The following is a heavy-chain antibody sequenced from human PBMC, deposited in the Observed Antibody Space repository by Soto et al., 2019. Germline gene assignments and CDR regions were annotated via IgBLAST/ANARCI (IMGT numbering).Heavy chain of an antibody. D-gene: IGHD2-2*01. CDR2: ISSSSSYI. V-gene: IGHV3-21*01. Sequence: GGSLRLSCAASGFTFSSYSMNWVRQAPGKGLEWVSSISSSSSYIYYADSVKGRFTISRDNAKNSLYLQMNSLRAEDTAVYYCARVDIVVVPAAVPYYYYMDVWGKGTTVTVSS. CDR1: GFTFSSYS. CDR3: ARVDIVVVPAAVPYYYYMDV. J-gene: IGHJ6*03.